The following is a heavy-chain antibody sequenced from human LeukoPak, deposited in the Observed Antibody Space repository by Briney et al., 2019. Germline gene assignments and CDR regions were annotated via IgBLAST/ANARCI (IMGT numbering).Heavy chain of an antibody. CDR1: GYTFTSYG. D-gene: IGHD6-13*01. CDR2: ISADNDNT. V-gene: IGHV1-3*01. Sequence: ASVKVSCKASGYTFTSYGMHWVRQAPGQSLEWMGWISADNDNTEYSQRFQGRVTITRDTSASAAYMELSSLRSEDTAVYYCARGSLSSRDFDYWGQGTLVTVSP. J-gene: IGHJ4*02. CDR3: ARGSLSSRDFDY.